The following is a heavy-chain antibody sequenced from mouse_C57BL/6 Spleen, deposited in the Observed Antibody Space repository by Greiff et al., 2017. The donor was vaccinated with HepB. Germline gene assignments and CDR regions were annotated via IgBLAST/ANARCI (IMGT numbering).Heavy chain of an antibody. Sequence: VQLQQSGAELVKPGASVKISCKASAYAFSSYWMNGVKQRPGKGLEWIGQFYPGDGDTNYNGKFKGKATLTADKSSSTAYMQLSSLTSEDSAVYFCARFDYDAWFAYWGQGTLVTVSA. D-gene: IGHD2-4*01. CDR3: ARFDYDAWFAY. CDR2: FYPGDGDT. J-gene: IGHJ3*01. V-gene: IGHV1-80*01. CDR1: AYAFSSYW.